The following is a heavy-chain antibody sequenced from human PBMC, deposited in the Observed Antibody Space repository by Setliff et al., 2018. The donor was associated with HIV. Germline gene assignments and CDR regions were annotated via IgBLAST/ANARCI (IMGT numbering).Heavy chain of an antibody. CDR1: GFTFSSYW. D-gene: IGHD6-13*01. J-gene: IGHJ4*02. Sequence: GGSLRLSCAASGFTFSSYWMGWVRQAPAKGLEWVANISPDGSATYYVDSVKGRFTISRDNSKNTLFLQMNSLRPEDTAVYYCATGNSADTWYHFAYWGQGTLVTVSS. CDR3: ATGNSADTWYHFAY. V-gene: IGHV3-7*01. CDR2: ISPDGSAT.